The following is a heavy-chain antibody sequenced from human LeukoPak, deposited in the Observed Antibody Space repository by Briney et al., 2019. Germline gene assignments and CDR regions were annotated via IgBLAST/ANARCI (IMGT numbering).Heavy chain of an antibody. Sequence: GGSPRLSCAASGFTFSSYSMNWVCQAPGKGLEWVSSISSSSSYIYYADSVKGRFTISRDNAKNSLYLQMNSLRAEDTAVYYCARTVFGQNAFDIWGQGTMVTVSS. V-gene: IGHV3-21*01. CDR2: ISSSSSYI. D-gene: IGHD3-9*01. CDR3: ARTVFGQNAFDI. J-gene: IGHJ3*02. CDR1: GFTFSSYS.